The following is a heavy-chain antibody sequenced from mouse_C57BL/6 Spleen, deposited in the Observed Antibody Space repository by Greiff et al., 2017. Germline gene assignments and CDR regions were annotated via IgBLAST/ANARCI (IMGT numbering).Heavy chain of an antibody. CDR2: IYPSDSET. Sequence: QVQLQQPGAELVRPGSSVKLSCKASGYTFTSYWMDWVKQRPGQGLEWIGNIYPSDSETHYNQKFKDKATLTVDKSSSTAYTQLSSLTSEDSAVYYCARGLYGSSWGFAYWGQGTLVTVSA. J-gene: IGHJ3*01. CDR1: GYTFTSYW. CDR3: ARGLYGSSWGFAY. D-gene: IGHD1-1*01. V-gene: IGHV1-61*01.